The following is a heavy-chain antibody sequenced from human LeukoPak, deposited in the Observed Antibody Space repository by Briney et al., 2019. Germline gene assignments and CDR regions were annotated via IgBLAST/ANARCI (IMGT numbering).Heavy chain of an antibody. D-gene: IGHD6-13*01. V-gene: IGHV4-4*02. CDR3: AREGAAAGVDAFDI. CDR2: IYHSGST. J-gene: IGHJ3*02. CDR1: GFSFTTYW. Sequence: GSLRLSCAASGFSFTTYWMGWVRQAPGKGLEWIGEIYHSGSTNYNPSLKSRVTISVDKSKNQFSLKLSSVTAADTAVYYCAREGAAAGVDAFDIWGQGTMVTVSS.